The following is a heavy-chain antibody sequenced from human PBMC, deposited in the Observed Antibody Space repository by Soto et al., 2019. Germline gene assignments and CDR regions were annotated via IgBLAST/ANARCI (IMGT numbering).Heavy chain of an antibody. CDR3: AKGSSGSYGINDY. CDR1: GFTFSSYW. J-gene: IGHJ4*02. D-gene: IGHD1-26*01. V-gene: IGHV3-23*01. CDR2: ISGSGGST. Sequence: SLRLSCAASGFTFSSYWMSWVRQAPGKGLEWVSAISGSGGSTYYADSVKGRFTISRDNSKNTLYLQMNSLRAEDTAVYYCAKGSSGSYGINDYWGQGTLVTVSS.